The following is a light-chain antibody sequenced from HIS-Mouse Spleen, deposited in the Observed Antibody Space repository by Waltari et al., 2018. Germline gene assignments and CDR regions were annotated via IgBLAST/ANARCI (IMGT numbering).Light chain of an antibody. CDR1: SSDVGGSNY. J-gene: IGLJ2*01. CDR3: SSYTSSSFNVV. Sequence: PGQSITISCTGTSSDVGGSNYVSWYQQHPGKAPKLMIYDVTNRPSRVSNRFSGSKSGNTASLTISGLQAEDEADYYCSSYTSSSFNVVFGGGTKLTVL. CDR2: DVT. V-gene: IGLV2-14*03.